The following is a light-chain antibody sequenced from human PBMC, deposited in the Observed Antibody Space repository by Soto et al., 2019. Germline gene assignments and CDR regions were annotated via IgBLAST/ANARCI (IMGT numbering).Light chain of an antibody. CDR2: DAS. CDR3: QQYDSSSPT. V-gene: IGKV1-5*01. J-gene: IGKJ2*01. CDR1: QNISVW. Sequence: DIQMTQSPSTLSASVGDGVTITCRASQNISVWLAWYQQRPGKAPKFLMYDASNLETGVPSRFSGSGSGTEFTLTIRSLQPDDSATYYCQQYDSSSPTFGQGTKLEIK.